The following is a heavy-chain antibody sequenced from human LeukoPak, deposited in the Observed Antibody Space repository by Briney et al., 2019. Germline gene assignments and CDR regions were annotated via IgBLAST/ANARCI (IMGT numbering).Heavy chain of an antibody. CDR2: ISYDGSNK. J-gene: IGHJ4*02. D-gene: IGHD3-10*01. V-gene: IGHV3-30-3*01. CDR3: ARAGGERRWMVRGVHREIDY. CDR1: GFTFSSYA. Sequence: GGSLRLSCAASGFTFSSYAMHWVRQAPGKGLEWVAVISYDGSNKYYADSVKGRFTISRDNSKNTLYLQMNSLRAEDTAVYYCARAGGERRWMVRGVHREIDYWGQGTLVTVSS.